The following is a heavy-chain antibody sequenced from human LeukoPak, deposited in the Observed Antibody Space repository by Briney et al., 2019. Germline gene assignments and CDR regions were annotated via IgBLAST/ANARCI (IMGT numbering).Heavy chain of an antibody. J-gene: IGHJ4*02. CDR1: GGSISSYY. D-gene: IGHD1-14*01. Sequence: PSETLSLTCTVSGGSISSYYWSWIRQSPGKGLEWIGSIYHSGSTYYNPSLKSRVTISVDTSKNQFSLKLSSVTAADTAVYYCARVLTGEYFDYWGQGTLVTVSS. CDR2: IYHSGST. V-gene: IGHV4-59*08. CDR3: ARVLTGEYFDY.